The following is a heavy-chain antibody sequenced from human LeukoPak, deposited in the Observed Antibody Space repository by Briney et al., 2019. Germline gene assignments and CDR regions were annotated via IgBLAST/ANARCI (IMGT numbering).Heavy chain of an antibody. CDR3: ARDRGTVVTLEYFDY. V-gene: IGHV1-18*01. D-gene: IGHD4-23*01. CDR1: GYTFTSYG. J-gene: IGHJ4*02. Sequence: ASVKVSCKASGYTFTSYGISWVRQAPGQGLEWMGWISAYDGNTNYAQKLQGRVTMTTDTSTSTAYMELRSLRSDDTAVYYCARDRGTVVTLEYFDYWGQGTLVTVSS. CDR2: ISAYDGNT.